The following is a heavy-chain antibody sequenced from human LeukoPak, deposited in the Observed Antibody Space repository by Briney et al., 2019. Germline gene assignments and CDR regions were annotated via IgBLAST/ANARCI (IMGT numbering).Heavy chain of an antibody. V-gene: IGHV5-51*01. J-gene: IGHJ6*03. Sequence: GESLKISCKGSGYIFTSCSIGWVRQMPGKGLEWMGIIYPGDSDTRYSPSFQGQVTISADKSISTAYLQWSSLKASDTAMYYCARHSGDYYYYYYMDVWGKGTTVTVSS. CDR3: ARHSGDYYYYYYMDV. D-gene: IGHD3-10*01. CDR2: IYPGDSDT. CDR1: GYIFTSCS.